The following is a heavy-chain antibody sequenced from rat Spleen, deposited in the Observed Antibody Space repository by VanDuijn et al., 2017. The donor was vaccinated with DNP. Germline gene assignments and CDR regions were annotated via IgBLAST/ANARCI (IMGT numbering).Heavy chain of an antibody. CDR1: GHFITNDYR. V-gene: IGHV3-3*01. CDR3: ARGAMDA. CDR2: INSAGRI. Sequence: EVQLQESGPGLVTPSQSLSLTCSVTGHFITNDYRWNWLRKFPGNKLEWMGYINSAGRINYNPSLKSRISITRNTSKNQFLLQLNSVTTEDTATYYCARGAMDAWGQGTSVTVSS. J-gene: IGHJ4*01.